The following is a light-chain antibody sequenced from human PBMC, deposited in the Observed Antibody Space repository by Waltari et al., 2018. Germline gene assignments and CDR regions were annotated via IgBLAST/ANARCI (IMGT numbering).Light chain of an antibody. Sequence: QSALTQPASVSGSPGQSITISCTGTSSDVGGYKYVSWYQQHPGKAPKVMIYDVSERPSGVSNRFSGSKSANTAPLTISGLQAEDEADYYCCSYAGSGTYVFGSGTKVTVL. CDR1: SSDVGGYKY. CDR3: CSYAGSGTYV. CDR2: DVS. J-gene: IGLJ1*01. V-gene: IGLV2-23*02.